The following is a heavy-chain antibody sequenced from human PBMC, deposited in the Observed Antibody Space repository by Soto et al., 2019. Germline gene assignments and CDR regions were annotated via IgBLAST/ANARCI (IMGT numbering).Heavy chain of an antibody. D-gene: IGHD6-19*01. CDR3: ARDRIAVVRGSHYYYYYGMDV. V-gene: IGHV4-30-4*01. J-gene: IGHJ6*02. CDR1: GGSISSGDYY. Sequence: PSETLSLTCTVSGGSISSGDYYWSWIRQPPGKGLEWIGYIYYSGSTYYNPSLKSRVTISVDTSKNQFSQKLSSVTAADTAVYYCARDRIAVVRGSHYYYYYGMDVWGQGTTVTASS. CDR2: IYYSGST.